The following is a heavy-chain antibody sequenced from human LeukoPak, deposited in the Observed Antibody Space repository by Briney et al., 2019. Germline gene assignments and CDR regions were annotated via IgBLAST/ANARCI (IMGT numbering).Heavy chain of an antibody. D-gene: IGHD6-19*01. Sequence: SETLSLTCYVSGGSIRSESYYWSWIRQPAGKGLEWIGRIYSSGSSKFNPSLKSRVTISIDTSKNQFSLNLSSVTAADTAVYYCARDMTGSGWNDAFDIWGQGTMVTVSS. CDR3: ARDMTGSGWNDAFDI. CDR2: IYSSGSS. CDR1: GGSIRSESYY. J-gene: IGHJ3*02. V-gene: IGHV4-61*02.